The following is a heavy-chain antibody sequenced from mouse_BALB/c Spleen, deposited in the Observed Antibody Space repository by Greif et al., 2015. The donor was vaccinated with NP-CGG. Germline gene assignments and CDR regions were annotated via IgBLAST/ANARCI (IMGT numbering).Heavy chain of an antibody. CDR2: INPSTGYT. Sequence: QVQLQQSGADLAKPGASVKMSCKASGYTFTSYWMHWVKQRPGQGLEWIGYINPSTGYTEYNQKFKDKATLTADKSSSTAYMQLSSLTSEDSAVYYCARLGLGAYWGQGTLVTVSA. J-gene: IGHJ3*01. CDR3: ARLGLGAY. V-gene: IGHV1-7*01. D-gene: IGHD4-1*01. CDR1: GYTFTSYW.